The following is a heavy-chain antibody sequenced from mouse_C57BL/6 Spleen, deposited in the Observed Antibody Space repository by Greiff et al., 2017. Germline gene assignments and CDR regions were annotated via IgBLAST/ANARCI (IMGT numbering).Heavy chain of an antibody. CDR2: IRSKSNNYAT. CDR3: VRQRWGSNYAFDY. D-gene: IGHD2-5*01. V-gene: IGHV10-1*01. CDR1: GFSFNTYA. J-gene: IGHJ2*01. Sequence: EVKLVESGGGLVQPKGSLKLSCAASGFSFNTYAMNWVRQAPGKGLEWVARIRSKSNNYATYYADSVKDRFTISRDDSESMLYLQMNNLKTEDTAMYYCVRQRWGSNYAFDYWGQGTTLTVSS.